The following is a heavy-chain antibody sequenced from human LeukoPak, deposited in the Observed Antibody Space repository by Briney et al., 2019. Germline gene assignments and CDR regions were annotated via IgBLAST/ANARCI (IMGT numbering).Heavy chain of an antibody. CDR3: ARLLRVGYCSSTSCNWFDP. J-gene: IGHJ5*02. Sequence: SETLSLTCTVSGGSISSTSYYWGWIRQPPGKGLEWIGSVYFSGSTYYNPSLKSRVTISVDTSKNQFSLKLNSLTAADTAVYYCARLLRVGYCSSTSCNWFDPWGQGTLVTVFS. V-gene: IGHV4-39*07. CDR1: GGSISSTSYY. CDR2: VYFSGST. D-gene: IGHD2-2*03.